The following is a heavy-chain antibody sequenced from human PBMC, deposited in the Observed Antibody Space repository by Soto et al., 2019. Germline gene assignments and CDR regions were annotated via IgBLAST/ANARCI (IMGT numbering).Heavy chain of an antibody. CDR1: GYTFTSYD. V-gene: IGHV1-8*01. CDR3: AREIWGSYRYTDY. CDR2: MNPHSGNT. J-gene: IGHJ4*02. D-gene: IGHD3-16*02. Sequence: QVQLVQSGAEVRKPGASVKVSCKASGYTFTSYDINWVRQATGQGLEWMGWMNPHSGNTGYAQNSQGRVTMTRNTSISTAYMELSSLRSEDTAVYYCAREIWGSYRYTDYWGQGTLVTVSS.